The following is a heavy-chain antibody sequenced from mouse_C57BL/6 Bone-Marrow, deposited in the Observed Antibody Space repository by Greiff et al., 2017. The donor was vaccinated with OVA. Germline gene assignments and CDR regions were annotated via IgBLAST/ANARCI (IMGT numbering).Heavy chain of an antibody. CDR3: ARESPIYYDYDRAY. CDR2: ISDGGSYT. D-gene: IGHD2-4*01. Sequence: EVMLVESGGGLVKPGGSLKLSCAASGFTFSSYAMSWVRQTPEKRLEWVATISDGGSYTYYPDNVKGRFTISRDNAKNNLYLQMSHLKSEDTAMYYCARESPIYYDYDRAYWGQGTLVTVSA. CDR1: GFTFSSYA. V-gene: IGHV5-4*01. J-gene: IGHJ3*01.